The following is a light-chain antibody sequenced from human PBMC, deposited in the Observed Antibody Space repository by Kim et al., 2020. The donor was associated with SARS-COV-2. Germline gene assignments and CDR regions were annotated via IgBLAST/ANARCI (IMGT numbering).Light chain of an antibody. CDR1: DNVSTTY. J-gene: IGKJ1*01. CDR3: QQFGRPPKT. Sequence: SPGERATLSCRASDNVSTTYLAWYQHKPGQAPRLLIYSTSYRATDIPDRFSGTGSGTDFTLTINRLEPEDFAVYYCQQFGRPPKTFGQGTKVDIK. V-gene: IGKV3-20*01. CDR2: STS.